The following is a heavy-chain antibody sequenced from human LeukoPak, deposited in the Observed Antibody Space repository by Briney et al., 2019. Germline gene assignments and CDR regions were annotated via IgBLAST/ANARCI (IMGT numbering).Heavy chain of an antibody. J-gene: IGHJ2*01. CDR1: GISVSSNNGT. CDR2: TFYRSKWFH. Sequence: SQTLSLTCAISGISVSSNNGTWNWIRQSPSRGLEWLGRTFYRSKWFHAYAISVKSRITNNPDTSKNQFSLQLTSVTPEDTAVYYCVGGDWYFDLWGRGTLVTVSS. CDR3: VGGDWYFDL. V-gene: IGHV6-1*01.